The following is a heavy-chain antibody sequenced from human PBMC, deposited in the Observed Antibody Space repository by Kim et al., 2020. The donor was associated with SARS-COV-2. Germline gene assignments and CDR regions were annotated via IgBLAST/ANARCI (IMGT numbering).Heavy chain of an antibody. CDR3: GRDRGTPKSHGEGISGGMDV. Sequence: GGSLRLSCAASGFTFSSHPVHWVRQAPGKGLEWVAVISYDGGNYYYADSVRGRFTISRDNSKKKLYLQMNNLRAEDTAVYYCGRDRGTPKSHGEGISGGMDVWGQGTTVNVS. CDR1: GFTFSSHP. J-gene: IGHJ6*02. V-gene: IGHV3-30*04. CDR2: ISYDGGNY. D-gene: IGHD6-13*01.